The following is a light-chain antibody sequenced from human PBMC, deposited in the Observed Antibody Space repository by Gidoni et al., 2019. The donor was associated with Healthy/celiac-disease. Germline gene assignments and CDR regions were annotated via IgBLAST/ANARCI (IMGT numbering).Light chain of an antibody. CDR2: GAS. Sequence: EIVLTQSPGTLSLSPGERATLSCRASQSVSSSYLAWYQQKPGQAPRLLIYGASSRATGIPDRFSGSGSGTDFTLTISRLEPEDFAVYYCQQDGSSTGYTFGQGTKREIK. V-gene: IGKV3-20*01. CDR1: QSVSSSY. J-gene: IGKJ2*01. CDR3: QQDGSSTGYT.